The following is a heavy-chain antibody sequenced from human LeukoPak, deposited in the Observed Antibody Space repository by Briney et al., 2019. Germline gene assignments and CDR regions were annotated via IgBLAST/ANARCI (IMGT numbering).Heavy chain of an antibody. CDR1: GFTLSSYW. D-gene: IGHD6-13*01. V-gene: IGHV3-7*01. CDR2: INQDGSET. J-gene: IGHJ5*02. Sequence: PGGSLRLSCEVSGFTLSSYWMSWVRQAPGKGLEWVANINQDGSETYYVDSLNGRFTVSKDNAKQSLYLQMNSLRAEDTAVYYCATDKGPYSGSWYPNWFDPWGQGTLVTVSS. CDR3: ATDKGPYSGSWYPNWFDP.